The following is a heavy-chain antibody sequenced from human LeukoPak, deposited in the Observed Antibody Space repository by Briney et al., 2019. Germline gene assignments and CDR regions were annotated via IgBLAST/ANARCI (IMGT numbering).Heavy chain of an antibody. CDR2: IKQDGSKK. D-gene: IGHD5-24*01. J-gene: IGHJ4*02. Sequence: ETLSLTCAVYGGSFSGYYWSWIRQPPGKGLEWVANIKQDGSKKSYVDSVKGRFTISRDNAKNSLYVQMNSLRAEDTAIYYCTRVGYIDEGIDYWGQGTLVTVSS. V-gene: IGHV3-7*04. CDR3: TRVGYIDEGIDY. CDR1: GGSFSGYY.